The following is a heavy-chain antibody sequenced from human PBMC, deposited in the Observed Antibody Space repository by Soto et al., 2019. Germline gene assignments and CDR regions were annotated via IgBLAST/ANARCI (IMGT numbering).Heavy chain of an antibody. CDR3: ARDLYYGDYVGAFDI. J-gene: IGHJ3*02. CDR1: GFTFSSYS. D-gene: IGHD4-17*01. Sequence: GGSLRLSCAASGFTFSSYSMNWVRQAPGKGLEWVSSISSSSSYIYYADSVKGRFTISRDNAKNSLYLQMNSLRAEDTAVYYCARDLYYGDYVGAFDIWGQGTMGTVSS. CDR2: ISSSSSYI. V-gene: IGHV3-21*01.